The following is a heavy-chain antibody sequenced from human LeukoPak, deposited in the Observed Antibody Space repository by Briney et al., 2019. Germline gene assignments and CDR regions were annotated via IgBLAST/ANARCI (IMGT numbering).Heavy chain of an antibody. CDR2: IYYSGST. J-gene: IGHJ4*02. V-gene: IGHV4-39*01. D-gene: IGHD3-22*01. CDR1: GGSISSSSYY. CDR3: ARRKTYGSSGYYYGGFDY. Sequence: KPSETLSLTCTVSGGSISSSSYYWGWIRQPPGKGLEWIGSIYYSGSTYYNPSLKSRVTISVDTSKNQFSLKLSSVTAADTAVYYCARRKTYGSSGYYYGGFDYWGQGTLVTVSS.